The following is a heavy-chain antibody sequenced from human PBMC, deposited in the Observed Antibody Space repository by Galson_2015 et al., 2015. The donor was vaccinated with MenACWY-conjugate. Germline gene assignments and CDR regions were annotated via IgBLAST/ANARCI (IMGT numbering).Heavy chain of an antibody. J-gene: IGHJ4*02. CDR1: GFIFGDYL. Sequence: SLRLSCAASGFIFGDYLLSWFRQAPGNGLEWVGFIRSKRYGATTENAASVKSRFTISRDDSESIAYLQMSSLKSEETAMYYCTRADHRYLSRTNCPSDYWGKGALAPVSS. V-gene: IGHV3-49*03. CDR2: IRSKRYGATT. D-gene: IGHD2-2*01. CDR3: TRADHRYLSRTNCPSDY.